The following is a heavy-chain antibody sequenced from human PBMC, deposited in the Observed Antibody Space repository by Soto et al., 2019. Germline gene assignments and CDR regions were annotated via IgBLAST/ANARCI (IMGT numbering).Heavy chain of an antibody. Sequence: SETLSLTCGVSGGSLSGATYSWNWIRQPPGKGLEWIGYIFPSGTTYYNPSLKSRVTISIDVSKNQFSLSLRSLTAADTAVYYCAKSREFDYWSQGTLVTVSS. CDR2: IFPSGTT. CDR1: GGSLSGATYS. J-gene: IGHJ4*02. CDR3: AKSREFDY. V-gene: IGHV4-30-2*01.